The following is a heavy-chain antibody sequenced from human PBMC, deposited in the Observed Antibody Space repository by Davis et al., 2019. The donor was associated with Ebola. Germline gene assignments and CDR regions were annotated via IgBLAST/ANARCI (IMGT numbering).Heavy chain of an antibody. CDR3: ARFHDFWSTFDY. V-gene: IGHV4-61*01. CDR1: GGSVSSGSYY. J-gene: IGHJ4*02. CDR2: IYYSGST. D-gene: IGHD3-3*01. Sequence: PSETLSLTCTVSGGSVSSGSYYWSWIRQPPGKGLEWIGYIYYSGSTNYNPSLKSRVTISVDTSKNQFSLKLSSVTAADTAVYYCARFHDFWSTFDYWGQGTLVTVSS.